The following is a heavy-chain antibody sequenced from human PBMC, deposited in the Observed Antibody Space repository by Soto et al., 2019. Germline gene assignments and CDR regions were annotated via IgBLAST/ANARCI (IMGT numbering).Heavy chain of an antibody. Sequence: GASVKVSCKASGYTFTSYYMHWVRQAPGQGLEWMGIINPSGGSTSYAQKFQGRVTMTRDTSTSTVYMELSSLRSEDTAVYYCARELGPYYDSSGSDAFDIWGQGTMVTVS. CDR1: GYTFTSYY. V-gene: IGHV1-46*01. D-gene: IGHD3-22*01. CDR3: ARELGPYYDSSGSDAFDI. J-gene: IGHJ3*02. CDR2: INPSGGST.